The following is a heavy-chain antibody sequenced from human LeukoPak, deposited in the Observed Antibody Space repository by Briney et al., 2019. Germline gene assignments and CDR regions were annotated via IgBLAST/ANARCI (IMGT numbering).Heavy chain of an antibody. CDR3: ARDPCPLSVSCIDH. J-gene: IGHJ5*02. CDR2: INWNGRTT. V-gene: IGHV3-20*04. Sequence: GSLRLSCAASGFPFDDYGMSWVRQAPGKGLEWVAGINWNGRTTTYGDSLKGRFTVSRDNAKKSLHLQMNSLRAEDTALYYCARDPCPLSVSCIDHWGQGTLVIVSS. CDR1: GFPFDDYG. D-gene: IGHD5/OR15-5a*01.